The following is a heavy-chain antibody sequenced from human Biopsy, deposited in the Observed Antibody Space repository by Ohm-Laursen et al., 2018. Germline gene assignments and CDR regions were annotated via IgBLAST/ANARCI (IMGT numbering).Heavy chain of an antibody. CDR1: KFTVSSNY. D-gene: IGHD1-1*01. V-gene: IGHV3-53*01. J-gene: IGHJ4*02. CDR3: ATNLKVSPGLMNFDS. CDR2: IYSGGNT. Sequence: SLRLSCAALKFTVSSNYMIWVRQAPGKGLECVSVIYSGGNTFYADSVKGRFTVSRDTSKNTIYLQMNSLRAEDTARYYCATNLKVSPGLMNFDSWGQGTLVTVSS.